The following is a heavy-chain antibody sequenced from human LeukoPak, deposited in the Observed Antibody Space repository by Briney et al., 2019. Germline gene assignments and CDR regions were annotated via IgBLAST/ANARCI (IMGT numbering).Heavy chain of an antibody. CDR1: GYTFTGYY. V-gene: IGHV1-2*02. CDR2: INPNRGDT. CDR3: SIWAGTSPTYFDY. Sequence: ASVKVSCKASGYTFTGYYMHWLRQAPGQGLEWMGWINPNRGDTIYAQKFQGRVTMTRDTSINTAYMELSSLRSDDTAVYYCSIWAGTSPTYFDYWGQGTLVTVSS. J-gene: IGHJ4*02. D-gene: IGHD3/OR15-3a*01.